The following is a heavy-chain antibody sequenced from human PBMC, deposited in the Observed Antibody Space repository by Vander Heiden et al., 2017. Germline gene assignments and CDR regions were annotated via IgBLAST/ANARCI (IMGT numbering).Heavy chain of an antibody. J-gene: IGHJ4*02. D-gene: IGHD1-20*01. V-gene: IGHV3-72*01. Sequence: EEQLVESGGRLVQPGGSLRLSCAASGISFSDNHMDWVRQAPGKGLEWDARIRNKARSYSTEYAESVKGRFMISRDDSKNSVFLQMNSLKTEDTAVYFCARDSNNFSWDYWGRGTLVTVSS. CDR3: ARDSNNFSWDY. CDR2: IRNKARSYST. CDR1: GISFSDNH.